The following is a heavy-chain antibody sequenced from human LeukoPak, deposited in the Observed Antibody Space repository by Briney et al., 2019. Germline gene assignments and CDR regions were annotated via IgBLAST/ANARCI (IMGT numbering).Heavy chain of an antibody. Sequence: SETLSLTCTVSGGSISSSGYYWGWIRQPPGKGLEWIASIFYTGSTSYNPSLKSRVTISVDTSKTQFSLNLRSVTAADTAVYYCARLAGYCSGDSCYWDNWGQGTLVTVSS. CDR2: IFYTGST. D-gene: IGHD2-15*01. CDR3: ARLAGYCSGDSCYWDN. CDR1: GGSISSSGYY. V-gene: IGHV4-39*01. J-gene: IGHJ4*02.